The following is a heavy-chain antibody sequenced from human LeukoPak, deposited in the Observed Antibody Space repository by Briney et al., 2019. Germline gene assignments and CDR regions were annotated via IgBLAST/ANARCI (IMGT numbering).Heavy chain of an antibody. Sequence: SETLSLTCTVSGGSISSYYWSWIRQPAGKGLEWIGRIYTSGSTNYNPSLKSRVTMSVGTSKNQFSLKLSSVTAADTAVYYCARDVGIAARPAVNWFDPWGQGTLVTVSS. V-gene: IGHV4-4*07. CDR1: GGSISSYY. D-gene: IGHD6-6*01. CDR3: ARDVGIAARPAVNWFDP. CDR2: IYTSGST. J-gene: IGHJ5*02.